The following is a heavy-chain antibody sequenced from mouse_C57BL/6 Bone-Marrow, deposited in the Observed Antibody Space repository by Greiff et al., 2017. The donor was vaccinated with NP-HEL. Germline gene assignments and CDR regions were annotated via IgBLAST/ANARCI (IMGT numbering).Heavy chain of an antibody. V-gene: IGHV2-2*01. CDR1: GFSLTSYG. D-gene: IGHD2-2*01. CDR3: GRSGYYCYFDV. J-gene: IGHJ1*03. CDR2: IWSGGST. Sequence: VQGVESGPGLVQPSQSLSITCTVSGFSLTSYGVHWVRQSPGKGLEWLGVIWSGGSTDNNAAFISRLSISKDNSKSQVFFIMNSLQAEDTAIYYCGRSGYYCYFDVWGTGTTVTVSS.